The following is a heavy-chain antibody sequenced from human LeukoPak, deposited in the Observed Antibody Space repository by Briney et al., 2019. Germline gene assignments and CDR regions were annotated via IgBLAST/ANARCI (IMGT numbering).Heavy chain of an antibody. J-gene: IGHJ4*02. D-gene: IGHD4-17*01. CDR1: GYTFTSYD. V-gene: IGHV1-8*01. Sequence: ASVKVSCKASGYTFTSYDTNWVRQATGQGLEWMGWMNPNSGDTGYAQKFQGRVTMTRNTSISTAYMELSSLRSEDTAVYYCARGQSDYGDYGFDYWGQGTLVTVSS. CDR3: ARGQSDYGDYGFDY. CDR2: MNPNSGDT.